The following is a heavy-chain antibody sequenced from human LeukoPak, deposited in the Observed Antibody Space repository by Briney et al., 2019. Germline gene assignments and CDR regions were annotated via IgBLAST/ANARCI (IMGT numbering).Heavy chain of an antibody. D-gene: IGHD3-10*01. Sequence: GGSLRLSCAASGFTFSSYGMHWVRQAPGKGLEWVALIVYDGSNKYGESSKHYADSVKGRFTISRDNSKNTLYLQLNSLRAEDTAVYYCARYYGSGRGHYGMDVWGQGTTVTVSS. J-gene: IGHJ6*02. V-gene: IGHV3-30*03. CDR2: IVYDGSNK. CDR1: GFTFSSYG. CDR3: ARYYGSGRGHYGMDV.